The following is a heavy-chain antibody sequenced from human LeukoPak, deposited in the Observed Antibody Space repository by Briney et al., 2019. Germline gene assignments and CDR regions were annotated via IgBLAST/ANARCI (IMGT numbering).Heavy chain of an antibody. J-gene: IGHJ4*02. CDR3: ARVRYRYCSGGSCYGYYFDY. CDR2: IYYSGST. Sequence: SETLSLTCTVSGGSISSYYWSWIRQPPGKGLEWIGYIYYSGSTNYNPSLKSRVTISVDTSKNQFSLKLSPVTAADTAVYYCARVRYRYCSGGSCYGYYFDYWGQGTLVTVSS. CDR1: GGSISSYY. D-gene: IGHD2-15*01. V-gene: IGHV4-59*01.